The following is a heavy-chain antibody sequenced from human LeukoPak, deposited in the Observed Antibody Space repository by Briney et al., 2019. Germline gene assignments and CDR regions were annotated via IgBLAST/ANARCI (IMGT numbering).Heavy chain of an antibody. CDR1: GASIDRSSFY. D-gene: IGHD3-22*01. CDR2: MHYSGNFYSESA. V-gene: IGHV4-39*07. J-gene: IGHJ4*02. Sequence: PSETLSLTCSVSGASIDRSSFYWAWIRQPPGKGLEWIGSMHYSGNFYSESAYYNPSLRSRATISVDTSKNQFSLKIYSVTAADTAVYYCARGAGLLPPYYFDYWGQGTLVTVSS. CDR3: ARGAGLLPPYYFDY.